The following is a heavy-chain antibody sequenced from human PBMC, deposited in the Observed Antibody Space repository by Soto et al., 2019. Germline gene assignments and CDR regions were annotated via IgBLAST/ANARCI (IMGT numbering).Heavy chain of an antibody. J-gene: IGHJ3*02. V-gene: IGHV3-33*01. CDR3: ARTPLTSDAFDI. CDR1: GFTFSTYA. Sequence: QVQLVESGGGVVQPGRSLRLSCAASGFTFSTYAMHWVRQAPGKGLEWVAVIWYDGTSKFYGDFVRGRFTISRDNSNNTLYLQLNSLRTDDTAVYYCARTPLTSDAFDIWGQGTTVTVSA. D-gene: IGHD2-15*01. CDR2: IWYDGTSK.